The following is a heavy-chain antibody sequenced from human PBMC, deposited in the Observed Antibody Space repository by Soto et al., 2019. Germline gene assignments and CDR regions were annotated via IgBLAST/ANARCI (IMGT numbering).Heavy chain of an antibody. CDR2: VIPIFDIT. CDR1: GDTFSIYT. J-gene: IGHJ4*02. D-gene: IGHD6-13*01. Sequence: VQLVQSGSEVKKPGSSVKVSCKASGDTFSIYTISWVRQAPGQGLEWMGRVIPIFDITSYTQRFQGRVTITADKSTTTVYMELSSLRSEDTAVYYCARDRDNSNWPNFDFWGQGTLVTVSS. V-gene: IGHV1-69*02. CDR3: ARDRDNSNWPNFDF.